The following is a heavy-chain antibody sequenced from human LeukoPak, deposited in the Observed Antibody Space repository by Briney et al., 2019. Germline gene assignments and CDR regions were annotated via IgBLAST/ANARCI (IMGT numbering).Heavy chain of an antibody. CDR3: AKDEPYYYDSSGYYGPLDY. CDR2: ISYDGSNK. J-gene: IGHJ4*02. CDR1: GFTFSSYG. V-gene: IGHV3-30*18. D-gene: IGHD3-22*01. Sequence: GGSLRLSCAASGFTFSSYGMHWVRQAPGKGLEWVAVISYDGSNKYYADSVKGRFTISRDNSKNTLYLQMNSLRAEDTAVYYCAKDEPYYYDSSGYYGPLDYWGQGTLVTVSS.